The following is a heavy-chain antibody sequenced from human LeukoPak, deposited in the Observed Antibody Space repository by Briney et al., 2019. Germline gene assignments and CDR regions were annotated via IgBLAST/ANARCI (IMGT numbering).Heavy chain of an antibody. CDR3: ARVPGYGDYSAHFDY. CDR1: GYTFTDSY. D-gene: IGHD4-17*01. V-gene: IGHV1-2*06. CDR2: INPNSGDP. J-gene: IGHJ4*02. Sequence: ASVKVSCKTSGYTFTDSYIHWVRQAPGQGLEWMGRINPNSGDPNYPQKFQGRVTMTRDTSISTAYMELSELKNDDTAVYFCARVPGYGDYSAHFDYWGQGTLVTVSS.